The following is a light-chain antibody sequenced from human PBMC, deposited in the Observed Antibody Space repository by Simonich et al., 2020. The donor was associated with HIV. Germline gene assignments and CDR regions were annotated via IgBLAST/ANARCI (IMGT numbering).Light chain of an antibody. Sequence: SYELTQPPSVSVSPGQTANITCSGDKWGDKYACWYQHKPGQSPVLVIYQDTKRPSGIPERFSGSNSGNTATLTISGTQAMDEADYYCQAWDSSTAKFGGGTKLTVL. V-gene: IGLV3-1*01. J-gene: IGLJ3*02. CDR2: QDT. CDR1: KWGDKY. CDR3: QAWDSSTAK.